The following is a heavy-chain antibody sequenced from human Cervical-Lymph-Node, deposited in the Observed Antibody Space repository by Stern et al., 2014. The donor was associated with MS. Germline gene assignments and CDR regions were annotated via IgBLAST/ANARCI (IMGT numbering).Heavy chain of an antibody. J-gene: IGHJ4*02. CDR2: RWHDENNN. CDR1: GFTFSSHV. V-gene: IGHV3-30-3*01. CDR3: VREDGDFDY. D-gene: IGHD2-8*01. Sequence: VESGGGVVQPGGTLRLSCAASGFTFSSHVMHWVRQAPGKGLEWVAVRWHDENNNASADSVKCRFTISRDNSNNTLSLQMNSLRAEDTAVYYCVREDGDFDYWVQGTLVTVSS.